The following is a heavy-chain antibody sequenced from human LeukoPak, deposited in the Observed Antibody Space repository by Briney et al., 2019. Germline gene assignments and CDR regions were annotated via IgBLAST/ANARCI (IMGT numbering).Heavy chain of an antibody. J-gene: IGHJ5*02. CDR2: ISYDGSNK. CDR3: ARDQGYCSGGSCYSPIT. D-gene: IGHD2-15*01. CDR1: GFTFSSYG. Sequence: GGSLRLSCAASGFTFSSYGMHWVRQAPGKGLEWVAVISYDGSNKYYADSVKGRFTISRDNSKNTLYLQMNSLRAEDTAVYYCARDQGYCSGGSCYSPITWGQGTLVTVSS. V-gene: IGHV3-30*03.